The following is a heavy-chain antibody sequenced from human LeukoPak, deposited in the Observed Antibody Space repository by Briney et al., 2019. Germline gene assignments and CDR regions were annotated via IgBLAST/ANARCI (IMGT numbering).Heavy chain of an antibody. CDR3: ARDSRYNIEV. Sequence: PGGSLRLSCAASGFTFSDYWMTWVRQAPGKGLEWVANIKQDGSEKYYVDSVKGRFTISRDNAKNSLYLQMNSLRAEDTAVYYCARDSRYNIEVWGQGTTVTVSS. J-gene: IGHJ6*02. D-gene: IGHD5-24*01. V-gene: IGHV3-7*01. CDR1: GFTFSDYW. CDR2: IKQDGSEK.